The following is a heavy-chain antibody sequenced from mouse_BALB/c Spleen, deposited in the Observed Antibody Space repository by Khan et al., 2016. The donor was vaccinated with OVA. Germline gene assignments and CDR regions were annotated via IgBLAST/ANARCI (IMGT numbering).Heavy chain of an antibody. Sequence: VQLKESGPELVKPGASVKISCKASGYSFTGYFMNWVMQSHGKSLEWIGRINPHIGETFYNQKFKGKATLTVDESSSTAHMELRSLASEDSAVYYCERIYGNDFDYWGQGTTLTVSS. J-gene: IGHJ2*01. CDR1: GYSFTGYF. V-gene: IGHV1-20*02. CDR2: INPHIGET. D-gene: IGHD1-1*01. CDR3: ERIYGNDFDY.